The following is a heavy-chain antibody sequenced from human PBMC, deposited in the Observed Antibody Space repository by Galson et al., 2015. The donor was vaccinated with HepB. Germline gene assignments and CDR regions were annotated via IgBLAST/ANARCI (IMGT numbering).Heavy chain of an antibody. V-gene: IGHV1-69*13. CDR1: GGTFSNYA. D-gene: IGHD1-26*01. J-gene: IGHJ6*02. CDR3: ARDPLIFSGNKYYYYGMDV. CDR2: IIPLFDTL. Sequence: SVKVSCKASGGTFSNYAISWVRQAPGQGLEWMGGIIPLFDTLHYAQKFQGRLTITADEITSTSYTELNSLISEDTAVYYCARDPLIFSGNKYYYYGMDVWGQGTTVTVS.